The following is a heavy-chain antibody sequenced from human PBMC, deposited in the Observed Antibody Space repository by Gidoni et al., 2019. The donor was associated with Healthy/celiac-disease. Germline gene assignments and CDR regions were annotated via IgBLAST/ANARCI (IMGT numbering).Heavy chain of an antibody. CDR2: IYYSGST. CDR3: ARLEQRWLQLNYYYGMDV. Sequence: VQLQESGPGLVKPSETLSLTCTGSGGSISSYYWGWIRKPPGKGLEWIGYIYYSGSTNYNPSLKSRVTISVDTSKNQFSLKLSSVTAADTAVYYCARLEQRWLQLNYYYGMDVWGQGTTVTVSS. CDR1: GGSISSYY. V-gene: IGHV4-59*08. D-gene: IGHD1-1*01. J-gene: IGHJ6*02.